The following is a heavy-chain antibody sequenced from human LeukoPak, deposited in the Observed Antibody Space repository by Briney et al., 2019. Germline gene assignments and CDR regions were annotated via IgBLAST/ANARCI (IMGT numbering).Heavy chain of an antibody. CDR3: GHTTVGYSSGQKPAWPVDY. Sequence: GGSLRLSCDASGFIFTSHAMYWVRQAPGKGLEWVAGIFGSGGSPHYVDSVKGRFTISRDNPRNTVYLQINSLRDEDTAVYYCGHTTVGYSSGQKPAWPVDYWGQGTLVTVSS. V-gene: IGHV3-23*01. CDR1: GFIFTSHA. D-gene: IGHD5-18*01. J-gene: IGHJ4*02. CDR2: IFGSGGSP.